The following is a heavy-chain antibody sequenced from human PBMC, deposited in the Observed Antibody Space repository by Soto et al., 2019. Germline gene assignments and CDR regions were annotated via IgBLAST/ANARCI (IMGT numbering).Heavy chain of an antibody. CDR3: AALNATYWNFSI. V-gene: IGHV4-31*03. CDR1: GDSITAGGHY. CDR2: IHYSGTT. J-gene: IGHJ2*01. Sequence: SSETLSLTCTVSGDSITAGGHYWAWIRQHPEKGLEWLGYIHYSGTTDYNPSLKSRLTVSVDTSKNQFSLSLSSVTAADTAIYYCAALNATYWNFSIWGRGTLVTVSS.